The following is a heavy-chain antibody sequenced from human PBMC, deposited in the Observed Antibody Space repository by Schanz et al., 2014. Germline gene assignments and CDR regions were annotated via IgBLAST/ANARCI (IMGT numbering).Heavy chain of an antibody. CDR1: GASISGSSDY. Sequence: QLQLQESGPGLVKPSETLSLTCTVSGASISGSSDYWGWIRQPPGKGLEWIGNVFYTGTTYTNPSLRSRLPLSVDPSNNRFSLKLTSVTAADTAVYFCARHGPLAGIPLDYWGRGSLVTVSS. J-gene: IGHJ4*02. D-gene: IGHD6-19*01. V-gene: IGHV4-39*01. CDR2: VFYTGTT. CDR3: ARHGPLAGIPLDY.